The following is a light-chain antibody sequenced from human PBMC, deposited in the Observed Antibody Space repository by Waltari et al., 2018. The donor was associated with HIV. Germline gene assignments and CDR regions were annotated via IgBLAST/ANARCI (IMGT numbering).Light chain of an antibody. Sequence: SVLTQRPSASGTPGQTVTISCSGSTSAIGRNSVSWCQTFTGNAPHILIYSDHQRPSGVPDRFSGSKSGTSASLAINGLQSKDDADYYCAAWDDRLKGFYVFGTGTKVSVL. J-gene: IGLJ1*01. CDR3: AAWDDRLKGFYV. CDR2: SDH. CDR1: TSAIGRNS. V-gene: IGLV1-44*01.